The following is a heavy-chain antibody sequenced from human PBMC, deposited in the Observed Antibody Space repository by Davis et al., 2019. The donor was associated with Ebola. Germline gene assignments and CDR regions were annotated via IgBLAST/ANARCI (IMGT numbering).Heavy chain of an antibody. Sequence: GASLKISCTDSGFTVRRDYMSWVRQAPGKGLEWVSLTFSGGASNYADSVKGRFTVSRDNVNNILYLQVNSLRVEDTAVYYCARGGYDDGSLEHWGQGTLVTVSS. D-gene: IGHD5-18*01. CDR1: GFTVRRDY. CDR3: ARGGYDDGSLEH. J-gene: IGHJ4*02. CDR2: TFSGGAS. V-gene: IGHV3-53*01.